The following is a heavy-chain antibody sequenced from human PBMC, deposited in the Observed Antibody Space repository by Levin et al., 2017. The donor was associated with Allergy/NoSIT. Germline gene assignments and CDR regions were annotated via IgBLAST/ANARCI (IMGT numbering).Heavy chain of an antibody. V-gene: IGHV1-18*01. CDR2: ISAYNGYT. J-gene: IGHJ3*02. Sequence: ASVKVSCKASGYTFTSYGISWVRQAPGQGLEWMTWISAYNGYTNYAQNFQGRVTMTTDTSTSTAYMELRSLRSDDTAVYYCARFSRLWFGETDDAFDIWGQGTMVTVSS. CDR1: GYTFTSYG. CDR3: ARFSRLWFGETDDAFDI. D-gene: IGHD3-10*01.